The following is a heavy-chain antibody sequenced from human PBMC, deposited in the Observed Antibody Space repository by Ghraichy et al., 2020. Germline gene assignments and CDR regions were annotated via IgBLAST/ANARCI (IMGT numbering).Heavy chain of an antibody. CDR1: GFTFSIYA. J-gene: IGHJ1*01. CDR2: ISYDGSNK. D-gene: IGHD6-13*01. Sequence: GGSLRLSCAASGFTFSIYAMHWVRQAPGKGLEWVAVISYDGSNKYYADSVKGRFTISRDNSKNTLYLQMNSLRAEDTAVYYCARDRSAAAGNRILQHWGQGTLVTVSS. V-gene: IGHV3-30-3*01. CDR3: ARDRSAAAGNRILQH.